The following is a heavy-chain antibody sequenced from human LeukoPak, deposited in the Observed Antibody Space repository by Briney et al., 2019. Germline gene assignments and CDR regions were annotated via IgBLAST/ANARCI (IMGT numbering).Heavy chain of an antibody. J-gene: IGHJ5*02. CDR1: GGSISSGGYS. V-gene: IGHV4-31*03. CDR2: IYYSGST. CDR3: ARERSSGWYYGVREENWFDP. D-gene: IGHD6-19*01. Sequence: PSETLSLTCTVSGGSISSGGYSWSWIRQHPGKGLEWIGYIYYSGSTYYNPSLKSRVTISVDTSKNQFSLKLSSVTAADTAVYYCARERSSGWYYGVREENWFDPWGQGTLVTVSS.